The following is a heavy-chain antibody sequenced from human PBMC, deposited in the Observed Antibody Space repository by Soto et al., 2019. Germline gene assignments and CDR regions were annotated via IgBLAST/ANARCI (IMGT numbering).Heavy chain of an antibody. Sequence: EVQLVESGGGLVQPGGSLRLSCAASGFTVSSNYMSWVRQAPGKGLEWVSVIYSGDSTYYADSVKGGFTISRDNSKNTLYLQMNSLRAGDTAVYYCARDRGTRWGFDIWGQGTMVTVSS. D-gene: IGHD2-15*01. CDR2: IYSGDST. CDR3: ARDRGTRWGFDI. CDR1: GFTVSSNY. J-gene: IGHJ3*02. V-gene: IGHV3-66*01.